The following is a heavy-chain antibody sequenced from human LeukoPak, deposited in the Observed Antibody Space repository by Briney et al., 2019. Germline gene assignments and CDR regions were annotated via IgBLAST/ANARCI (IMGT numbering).Heavy chain of an antibody. D-gene: IGHD6-19*01. CDR2: IYYSGST. CDR1: GVSISSYY. J-gene: IGHJ4*02. CDR3: ARVTYSSEN. V-gene: IGHV4-59*12. Sequence: ASETLSLTCTVSGVSISSYYWSWIRQPPGKGLEWIGYIYYSGSTNYNPSLKSRVTISVDTSKNQFSLKLSSVTAADTAVYYCARVTYSSENWGQGTLVTVSS.